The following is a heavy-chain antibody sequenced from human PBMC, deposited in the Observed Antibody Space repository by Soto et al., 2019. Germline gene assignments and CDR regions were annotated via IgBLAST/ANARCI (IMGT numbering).Heavy chain of an antibody. CDR2: INHSGST. Sequence: SETLSLTCAVYGGSFSGYYWSWIRQPPGKGLEWIGEINHSGSTNYNPSLKSRVTISVDTSKNQFSLKLSSVTAADTAVYYCARGVAARVGSYYYYYYGMDVWGQGTTVTVSS. D-gene: IGHD6-6*01. J-gene: IGHJ6*02. V-gene: IGHV4-34*01. CDR1: GGSFSGYY. CDR3: ARGVAARVGSYYYYYYGMDV.